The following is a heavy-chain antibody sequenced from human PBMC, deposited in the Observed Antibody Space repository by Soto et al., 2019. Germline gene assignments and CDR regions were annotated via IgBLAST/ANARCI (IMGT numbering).Heavy chain of an antibody. Sequence: SETLSLTCAVYGGSFSGYYWSWIRQPPGKGLEWIGEINHSGSTNYNPSLKSRVTISVDTSKNQFSLKLSSVTAADTAVYYCARTGVVGPITIFGVAGNYYYYGMEVWGQGTTVT. V-gene: IGHV4-34*01. D-gene: IGHD3-3*01. J-gene: IGHJ6*02. CDR3: ARTGVVGPITIFGVAGNYYYYGMEV. CDR2: INHSGST. CDR1: GGSFSGYY.